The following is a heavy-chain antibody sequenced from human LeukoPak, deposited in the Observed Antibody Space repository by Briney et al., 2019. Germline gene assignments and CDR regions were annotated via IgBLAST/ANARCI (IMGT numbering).Heavy chain of an antibody. V-gene: IGHV4-59*01. J-gene: IGHJ4*02. CDR1: GGSISSYY. Sequence: SETLSLTCTASGGSISSYYWSWIRQPPGKGLEWIGYIYYSGSTNYNPSLKSRVTISVDTSKNQFSLKLSSVTAADTAVYYCASYSSSWYAAYFDYWGQGTLVTVSS. CDR2: IYYSGST. D-gene: IGHD6-13*01. CDR3: ASYSSSWYAAYFDY.